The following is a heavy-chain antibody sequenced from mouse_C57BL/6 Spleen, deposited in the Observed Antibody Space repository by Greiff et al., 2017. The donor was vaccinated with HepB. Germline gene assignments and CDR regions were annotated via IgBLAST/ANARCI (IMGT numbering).Heavy chain of an antibody. CDR3: AKGQSSRDAMDC. J-gene: IGHJ4*01. CDR2: INPNYGTT. CDR1: GYSFTDYN. Sequence: VQLKQSGPELVKPGASVKISCKASGYSFTDYNMNWVKQSNGKSLEWIGVINPNYGTTSYNQKFKGKATLTGDQSSSTAYMQLNSLTSEDSAVYYCAKGQSSRDAMDCWGKGTSVTVSS. D-gene: IGHD1-1*01. V-gene: IGHV1-39*01.